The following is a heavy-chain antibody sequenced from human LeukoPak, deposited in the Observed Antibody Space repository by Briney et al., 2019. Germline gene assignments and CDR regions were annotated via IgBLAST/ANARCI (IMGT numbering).Heavy chain of an antibody. CDR1: GFTFSSYW. V-gene: IGHV3-7*01. D-gene: IGHD2-15*01. Sequence: GGSLRLSCAASGFTFSSYWMSWVRQAPGKGLEWVANIKQDGSEKYYVDSVKGRFTISRDNAKNSLYLQMNSLRAEDTAVYYCARGHCSGGTCYFVFDYWGQGTLVTVSS. CDR3: ARGHCSGGTCYFVFDY. CDR2: IKQDGSEK. J-gene: IGHJ4*02.